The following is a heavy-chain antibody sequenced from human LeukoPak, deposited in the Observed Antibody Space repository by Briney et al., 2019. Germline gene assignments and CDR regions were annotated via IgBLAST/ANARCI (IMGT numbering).Heavy chain of an antibody. CDR3: ARVASYSSSSFNYYYYMDV. CDR2: IYTSGST. J-gene: IGHJ6*03. CDR1: GGSISSGIYY. D-gene: IGHD6-6*01. Sequence: SETLSLTCTVSGGSISSGIYYWSWIRQPAGKGLEWIGRIYTSGSTNYNPSLKSRVTISVDTSKNQFSLKLSSVTAADTAVYYCARVASYSSSSFNYYYYMDVWGKGTTVTVSS. V-gene: IGHV4-61*02.